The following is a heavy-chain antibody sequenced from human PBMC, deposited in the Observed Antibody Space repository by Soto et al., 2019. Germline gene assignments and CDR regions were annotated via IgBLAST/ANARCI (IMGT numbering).Heavy chain of an antibody. CDR1: GFSFSNYE. D-gene: IGHD3-16*01. J-gene: IGHJ4*02. V-gene: IGHV3-48*03. Sequence: EVRLVESGGGLVQPGGSLRLSCKASGFSFSNYEMNWVRQAPGKGLEWLSYISSSGGATFYADSVKGRFIISRDNARNSLFLQMHRLRVEDTAVYYCARDGLTFGGDWGQGTLVAVSS. CDR2: ISSSGGAT. CDR3: ARDGLTFGGD.